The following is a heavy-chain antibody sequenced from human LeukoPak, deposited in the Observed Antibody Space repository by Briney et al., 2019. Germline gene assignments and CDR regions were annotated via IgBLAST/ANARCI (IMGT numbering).Heavy chain of an antibody. D-gene: IGHD3-10*01. CDR3: ARDLLTMVRGFRYYGMDV. V-gene: IGHV3-30*07. J-gene: IGHJ6*02. Sequence: DSVKGRFTISRDNSKNTLYLQMNSLRAEDTAVYYCARDLLTMVRGFRYYGMDVWGQGTTVTVSS.